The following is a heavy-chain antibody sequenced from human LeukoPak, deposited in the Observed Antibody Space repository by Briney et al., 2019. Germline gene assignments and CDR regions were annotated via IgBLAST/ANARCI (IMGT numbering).Heavy chain of an antibody. V-gene: IGHV3-30-3*01. CDR3: AKDASSGYSWDY. Sequence: GGSLRLSCAASGFTFSSYAMHWVRQAPGKGLEWVAVISYDGSNKYYADSVKGRFTISRDNSKNTLYLQMNSLRAEDTAVYYCAKDASSGYSWDYWGQGTLVTVSS. D-gene: IGHD3-22*01. J-gene: IGHJ4*02. CDR1: GFTFSSYA. CDR2: ISYDGSNK.